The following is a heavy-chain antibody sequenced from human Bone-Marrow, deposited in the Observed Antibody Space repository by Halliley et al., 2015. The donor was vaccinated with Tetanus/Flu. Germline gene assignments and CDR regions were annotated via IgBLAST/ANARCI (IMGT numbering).Heavy chain of an antibody. Sequence: LEWVGLIYPGDSDTRYSPSFQGQVTISADKSINTAYLQWSSLKASDTAMYYCARRPSGTFDIWGQGTMVTVSS. J-gene: IGHJ3*02. CDR2: IYPGDSDT. CDR3: ARRPSGTFDI. V-gene: IGHV5-51*01. D-gene: IGHD3-10*01.